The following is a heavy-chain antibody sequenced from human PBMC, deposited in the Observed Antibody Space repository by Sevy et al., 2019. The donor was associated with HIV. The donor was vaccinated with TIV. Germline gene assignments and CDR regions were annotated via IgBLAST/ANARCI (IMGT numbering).Heavy chain of an antibody. CDR1: GFTFSSYA. D-gene: IGHD5-12*01. Sequence: GGSLRLSCAASGFTFSSYAMSWVRQAPGKGLEWVSAISGSGGSTYYADSVKGRFTISRDNSKNTLYLQMNSLRAEDTAIYYCAKDGGGDGYNWPNCFDPWGQGTLVTVSS. CDR2: ISGSGGST. CDR3: AKDGGGDGYNWPNCFDP. J-gene: IGHJ5*02. V-gene: IGHV3-23*01.